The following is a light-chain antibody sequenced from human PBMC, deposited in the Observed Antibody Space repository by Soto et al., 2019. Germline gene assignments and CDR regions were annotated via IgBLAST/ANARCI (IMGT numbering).Light chain of an antibody. CDR1: QSIHTS. Sequence: VLTQSPATLSLSPGERATLSCRASQSIHTSLAWYQQKPGQPPRLVVYDSTLRANGVPDRFGGIRSGTAFTLTINTLEPEDFAVYYWQQRNVWPPITLGQGTRLEI. V-gene: IGKV3-11*01. CDR2: DST. CDR3: QQRNVWPPIT. J-gene: IGKJ5*01.